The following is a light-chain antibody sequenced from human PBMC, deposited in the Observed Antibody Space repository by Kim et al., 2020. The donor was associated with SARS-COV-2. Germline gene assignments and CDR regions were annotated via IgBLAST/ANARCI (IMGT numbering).Light chain of an antibody. CDR2: AAS. CDR1: QGIASS. J-gene: IGKJ4*01. Sequence: ASVGDRVTITCRASQGIASSLLWFQQKTGEVPKSLIHAASNLQSGAPSRFSGSGAGTEITLTISSLQPEDFATYYCLQYGGLPVTFGGGTRVDIK. CDR3: LQYGGLPVT. V-gene: IGKV1-17*03.